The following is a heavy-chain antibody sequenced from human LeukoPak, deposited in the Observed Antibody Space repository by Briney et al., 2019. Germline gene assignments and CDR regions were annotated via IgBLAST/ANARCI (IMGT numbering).Heavy chain of an antibody. CDR1: GGSISSYY. J-gene: IGHJ4*02. D-gene: IGHD3-10*01. CDR2: IYYSGST. V-gene: IGHV4-59*01. CDR3: AREAGKGYFDY. Sequence: SETLSLTCTVSGGSISSYYWSWIRQPPGKGLEWIGYIYYSGSTNYNPSLKSRVNISVDTSKNQFSLKLSSVNAADTAVYYCAREAGKGYFDYWGQGTLVTVSS.